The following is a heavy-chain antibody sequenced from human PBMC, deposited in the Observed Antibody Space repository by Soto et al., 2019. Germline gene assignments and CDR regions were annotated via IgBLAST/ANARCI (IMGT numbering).Heavy chain of an antibody. CDR3: ARDLASTRVGY. Sequence: LRLSCAASGFTFSSYAMHWVRQAPGKGLEWVAVISYDGSNKYYADSVKGRFTISRDNSKNTLYLQMNSLRAEDTAVYYCARDLASTRVGYWGQGTLVTVSS. J-gene: IGHJ4*02. V-gene: IGHV3-30-3*01. CDR2: ISYDGSNK. CDR1: GFTFSSYA.